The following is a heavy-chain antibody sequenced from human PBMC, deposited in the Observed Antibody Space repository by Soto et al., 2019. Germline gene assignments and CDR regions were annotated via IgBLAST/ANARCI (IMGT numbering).Heavy chain of an antibody. CDR1: GFSLSTSGVG. CDR3: AHTDDYGDYNY. J-gene: IGHJ4*02. V-gene: IGHV2-5*02. Sequence: QITLKESGPTLVKPTQTLTLTCTFSGFSLSTSGVGVGWIRQPPGKALEWLALIYWDDDKRYSPSLKSRLTITXXTSKNQVVLTMTNMDPVDTATYYCAHTDDYGDYNYWGQGTLVTVSS. D-gene: IGHD4-17*01. CDR2: IYWDDDK.